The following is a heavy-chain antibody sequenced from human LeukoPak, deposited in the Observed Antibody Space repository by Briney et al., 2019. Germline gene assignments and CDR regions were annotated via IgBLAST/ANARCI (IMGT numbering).Heavy chain of an antibody. Sequence: GGSLRLSCAASGFTFNSYSMSWVRQAPGKGLEWVSYISHTSESTYYADSVRGRFSISRDDAKSSLYLQMNSLRDEDTAVYYCARGLRLWELRAFDIWGQGTMVTVSS. CDR3: ARGLRLWELRAFDI. CDR2: ISHTSEST. V-gene: IGHV3-48*02. J-gene: IGHJ3*02. CDR1: GFTFNSYS. D-gene: IGHD1-26*01.